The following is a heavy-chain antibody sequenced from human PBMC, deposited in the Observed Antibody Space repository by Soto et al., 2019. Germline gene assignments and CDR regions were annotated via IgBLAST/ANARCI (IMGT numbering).Heavy chain of an antibody. CDR3: ASLWFRESVRDY. CDR1: GFTFSSYE. CDR2: ISSSGSTI. J-gene: IGHJ4*02. Sequence: GGSLRLSCAASGFTFSSYEMNWVRQAPGKGLEWVSYISSSGSTIYYADSVKGRFTISRDNAKNSLYLQMDSLRAEDTAVYYCASLWFRESVRDYWGQGTLVTVSS. D-gene: IGHD3-10*01. V-gene: IGHV3-48*03.